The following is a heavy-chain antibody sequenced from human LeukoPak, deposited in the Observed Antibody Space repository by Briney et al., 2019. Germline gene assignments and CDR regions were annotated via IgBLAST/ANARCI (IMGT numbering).Heavy chain of an antibody. Sequence: GGSLRLSCAASGFTFSSFAMIWVRQAPGKGLEWVSAISGSGGSTYYADSVRGRFTISRDNSKNTLDLQMNSLRAEDTAVYYCAKAGQWLQGYFDYWGQGTLVTVSS. V-gene: IGHV3-23*01. CDR1: GFTFSSFA. J-gene: IGHJ4*02. CDR2: ISGSGGST. D-gene: IGHD3-22*01. CDR3: AKAGQWLQGYFDY.